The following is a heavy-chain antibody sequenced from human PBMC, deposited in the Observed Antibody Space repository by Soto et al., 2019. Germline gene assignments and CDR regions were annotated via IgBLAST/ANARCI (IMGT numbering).Heavy chain of an antibody. Sequence: SVKVSCKASGGTFSSYRINWVRQAPGQGLEWVGGIVPIRRTADYAQTFQGRVSITADESARTSYMELRSLRSQDTAVYYCVRDSGAKLSSSWGHGTLVTVSS. CDR1: GGTFSSYR. J-gene: IGHJ4*01. V-gene: IGHV1-69*13. D-gene: IGHD6-13*01. CDR2: IVPIRRTA. CDR3: VRDSGAKLSSS.